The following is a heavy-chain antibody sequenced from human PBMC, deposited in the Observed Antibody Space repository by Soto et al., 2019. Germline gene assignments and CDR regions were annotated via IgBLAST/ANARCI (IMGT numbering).Heavy chain of an antibody. V-gene: IGHV3-48*01. D-gene: IGHD4-17*01. Sequence: EVQVVESGGGWEQPGGSLRLSCAASGFTFSAYSMIWVRQAPGKGLEWVSYISSSSSPIYYADSVKGRFTISRDNAMNSLYLQMNSLRAEDTAVYYCAIRSFTVRDWDFDLWGRGTLVTVSS. CDR3: AIRSFTVRDWDFDL. CDR1: GFTFSAYS. J-gene: IGHJ2*01. CDR2: ISSSSSPI.